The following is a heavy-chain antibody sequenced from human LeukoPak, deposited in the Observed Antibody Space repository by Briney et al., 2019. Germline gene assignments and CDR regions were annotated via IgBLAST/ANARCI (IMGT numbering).Heavy chain of an antibody. CDR2: IYTSGST. V-gene: IGHV4-61*02. D-gene: IGHD6-19*01. CDR3: ARQSGWGYFDY. J-gene: IGHJ4*02. CDR1: GGSISSNNYY. Sequence: SETLSLTCTVSGGSISSNNYYWSWIRQPAGKGLEWIGRIYTSGSTNYNPSLKSRVTISVDTSKNQFSLKLSSVTAADTAVYYCARQSGWGYFDYWGQGTLVTVSS.